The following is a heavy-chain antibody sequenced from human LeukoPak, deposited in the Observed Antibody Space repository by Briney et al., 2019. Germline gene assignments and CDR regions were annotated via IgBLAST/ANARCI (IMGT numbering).Heavy chain of an antibody. CDR3: ARAPYYDYVWGSYTQTY. CDR1: GGTFSSYA. D-gene: IGHD3-16*01. CDR2: IIPILGIA. J-gene: IGHJ4*02. V-gene: IGHV1-69*04. Sequence: SVKVSCKASGGTFSSYAISWVRQAPGQGLEWMGRIIPILGIANYAQKFQGRVTITADKSTSTAYMELSSLRSEDTAVYYCARAPYYDYVWGSYTQTYWGQGTLVTVSS.